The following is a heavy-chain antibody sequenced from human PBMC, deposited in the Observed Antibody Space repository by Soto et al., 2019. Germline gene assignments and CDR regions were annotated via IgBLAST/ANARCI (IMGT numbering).Heavy chain of an antibody. CDR3: AKDSAYDILTGYAFHI. CDR2: ITWNSGNT. D-gene: IGHD3-9*01. J-gene: IGHJ3*02. Sequence: GGSLRLSCAASGFSFEDYAMHWVRQAPGKGLEWVSGITWNSGNTGYGDSVKGRFTISRDNAKNSLYLQMNSLRPEDTAFYFCAKDSAYDILTGYAFHIWGQGTMVTVSS. CDR1: GFSFEDYA. V-gene: IGHV3-9*01.